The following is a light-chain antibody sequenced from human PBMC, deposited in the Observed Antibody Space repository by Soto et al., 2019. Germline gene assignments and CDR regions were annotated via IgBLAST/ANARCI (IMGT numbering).Light chain of an antibody. J-gene: IGKJ4*01. CDR2: GAS. V-gene: IGKV1-39*01. Sequence: DIQMTQSPYSLSTSVGDRVTITCRTSQSVSTYLNWYQQRPGKAPKLLIYGASSLQSGVPSRFSGSGSGTHFTRTISSLQPEDFATYYCQEGSTLLTFGGGTKVEI. CDR1: QSVSTY. CDR3: QEGSTLLT.